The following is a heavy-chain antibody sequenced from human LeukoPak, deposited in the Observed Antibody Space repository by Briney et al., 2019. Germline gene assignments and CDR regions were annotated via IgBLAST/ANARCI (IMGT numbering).Heavy chain of an antibody. CDR1: GGSISSYY. V-gene: IGHV4-59*01. D-gene: IGHD2-2*01. CDR2: IYYSGST. J-gene: IGHJ4*02. CDR3: ARDSLRGTSRYSGYYSDY. Sequence: SETLSLTCTVSGGSISSYYWSWIRQPPGKGLEWIGYIYYSGSTNYNPSLKSRVTISVDTSKNQFSLKLSSVTAADTAVYYCARDSLRGTSRYSGYYSDYWGQGTLVTVSS.